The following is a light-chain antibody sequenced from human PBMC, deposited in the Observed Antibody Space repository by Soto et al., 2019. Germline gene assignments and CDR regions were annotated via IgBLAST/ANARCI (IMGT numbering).Light chain of an antibody. CDR1: QSIGTY. V-gene: IGKV1-39*01. Sequence: DIQMTQSPSSLSASVGDRVTITCRASQSIGTYLNWYRQKPGKAPKLLIYAASSLQSGVPSRFSGSGSGTDFTLTISSLQPEDFATYYCQQANSFPLTFGGGTKVDIK. CDR3: QQANSFPLT. CDR2: AAS. J-gene: IGKJ4*01.